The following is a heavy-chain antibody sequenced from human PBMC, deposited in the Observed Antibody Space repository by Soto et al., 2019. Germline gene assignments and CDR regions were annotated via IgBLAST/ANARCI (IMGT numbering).Heavy chain of an antibody. V-gene: IGHV1-18*04. CDR2: ISAYNGNA. CDR3: ARNVCPRSGGSCYYYYYFGMNV. D-gene: IGHD2-15*01. Sequence: QVQLVQSGAEVKKPGASVKVSCKASGYTFTSYGISWVRQAPGQGLEWMGWISAYNGNANYAQNLQRRVTMTTDTSTSTAYMELRSLRSDDTAVYYCARNVCPRSGGSCYYYYYFGMNVWGQGTTVTVSS. CDR1: GYTFTSYG. J-gene: IGHJ6*02.